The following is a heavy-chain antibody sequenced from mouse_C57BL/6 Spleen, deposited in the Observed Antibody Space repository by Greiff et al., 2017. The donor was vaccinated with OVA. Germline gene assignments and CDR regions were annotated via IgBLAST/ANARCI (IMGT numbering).Heavy chain of an antibody. CDR2: ISDGGSYT. CDR3: ARDYYGSSYGDFDY. Sequence: EVQGVESGGGLVKPGGSLKLSCAASGFTFSSYAMSWVRQTPEKRLEWVATISDGGSYTYSPDHVKGRFTISRDNAKNNLYLQMSHLKSEDTAMYYCARDYYGSSYGDFDYWGQGTTLTVSS. CDR1: GFTFSSYA. V-gene: IGHV5-4*01. J-gene: IGHJ2*01. D-gene: IGHD1-1*01.